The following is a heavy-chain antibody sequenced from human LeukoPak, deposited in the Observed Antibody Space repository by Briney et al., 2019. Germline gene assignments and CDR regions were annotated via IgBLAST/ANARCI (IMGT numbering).Heavy chain of an antibody. D-gene: IGHD3-22*01. V-gene: IGHV1-69*04. CDR3: ARDSTVTMIVVVTPPDY. J-gene: IGHJ4*02. CDR1: GYTFTSYG. Sequence: SVKVSCKASGYTFTSYGISWVRQAPGQGLEWMGRIIPILGIANYAQKFQGRVTITADKSTSTAYMELSSLRSEDTAVYYRARDSTVTMIVVVTPPDYWGQGTLVTVSS. CDR2: IIPILGIA.